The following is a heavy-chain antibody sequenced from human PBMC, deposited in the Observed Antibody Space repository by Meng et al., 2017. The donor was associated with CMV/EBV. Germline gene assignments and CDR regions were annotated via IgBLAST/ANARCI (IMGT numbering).Heavy chain of an antibody. Sequence: SETLSLTCTVSGGPIRSGGYYWAWIRQPPGKGLEWIGSILYSGNTYYKSSLKSRLIILVDTSKNQFSLRLSSVTAADMAVYYCARLRIPARRVQYGLDAWGQGTTVTVSS. D-gene: IGHD6-6*01. CDR3: ARLRIPARRVQYGLDA. CDR1: GGPIRSGGYY. J-gene: IGHJ6*02. CDR2: ILYSGNT. V-gene: IGHV4-39*01.